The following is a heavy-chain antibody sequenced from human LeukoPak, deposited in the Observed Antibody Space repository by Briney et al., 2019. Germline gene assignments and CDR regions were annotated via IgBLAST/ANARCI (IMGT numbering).Heavy chain of an antibody. CDR1: GGSISSRNYY. V-gene: IGHV4-39*01. D-gene: IGHD1-26*01. Sequence: SETLSLTCPVSGGSISSRNYYWGWIRQPPGRGLEWIGSIYVSGTTYYNPFLKSRDTINVDTSKNQFPLCLSSLTAADTAVYYCAISGSYHSFPNWGQGTLVSVSS. CDR2: IYVSGTT. J-gene: IGHJ4*02. CDR3: AISGSYHSFPN.